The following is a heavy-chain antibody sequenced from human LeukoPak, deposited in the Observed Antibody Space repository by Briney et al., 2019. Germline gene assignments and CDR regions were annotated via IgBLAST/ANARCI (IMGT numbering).Heavy chain of an antibody. CDR3: ARVSSRGAFDI. V-gene: IGHV4-39*07. CDR2: IYHSGST. Sequence: SETLSLTCTVSGASVSGSAYYWGWIRQPPGKGLEWIGSIYHSGSTYYNPSLKSRVTISVDTSKNQFSLKLSSVTAADTAVYYCARVSSRGAFDIWGQGTMVTVSS. CDR1: GASVSGSAYY. J-gene: IGHJ3*02.